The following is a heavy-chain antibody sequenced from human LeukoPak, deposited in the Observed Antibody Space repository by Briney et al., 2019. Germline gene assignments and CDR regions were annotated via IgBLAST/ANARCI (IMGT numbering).Heavy chain of an antibody. CDR3: AREGDKYANWFDT. J-gene: IGHJ5*02. V-gene: IGHV4-59*01. Sequence: SETLSLTCTVSGGSISSYYWSWIRQPPGKGLEWIGYIYYSGSTNYNPSLKSRVTISVDTSKNQFSLNLSSVTAADTAVYYCAREGDKYANWFDTWGQGTLVTVSS. D-gene: IGHD2-8*01. CDR2: IYYSGST. CDR1: GGSISSYY.